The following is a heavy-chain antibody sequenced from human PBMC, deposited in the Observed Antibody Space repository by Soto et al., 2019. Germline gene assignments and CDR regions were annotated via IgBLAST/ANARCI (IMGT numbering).Heavy chain of an antibody. CDR3: AGSIAAARGWFDP. J-gene: IGHJ5*02. D-gene: IGHD6-13*01. CDR1: GYSFTSYW. CDR2: IYPGDSDT. V-gene: IGHV5-51*01. Sequence: GEALKISCKGSGYSFTSYWSGWVRQMPGKGLEWMGIIYPGDSDTRYSPSFQGQVTISADKSISTAYLQWSSLKASDTAMYYCAGSIAAARGWFDPWGQGTLVTVSS.